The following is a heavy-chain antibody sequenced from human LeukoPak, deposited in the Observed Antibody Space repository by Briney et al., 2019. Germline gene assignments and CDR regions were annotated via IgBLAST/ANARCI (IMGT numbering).Heavy chain of an antibody. CDR3: VLVTTGS. CDR1: GFTFSTYW. J-gene: IGHJ3*01. D-gene: IGHD4-17*01. V-gene: IGHV3-74*01. CDR2: INNDGSFI. Sequence: GGSLRLSCAASGFTFSTYWMHWVRQAPGKGLVWVSRINNDGSFINYADSVKGRFTISRDNAKNTLYLHMNSLRAEDTAVYYCVLVTTGSWGQGTMVTLS.